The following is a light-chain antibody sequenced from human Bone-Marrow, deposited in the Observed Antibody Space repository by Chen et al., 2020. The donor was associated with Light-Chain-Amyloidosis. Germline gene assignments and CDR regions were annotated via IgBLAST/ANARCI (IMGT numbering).Light chain of an antibody. CDR3: QPAGSSGTDEVI. V-gene: IGLV3-25*03. J-gene: IGLJ2*01. Sequence: SYELTQPPSVSVSPGQTARITCSGDDLPTKYAYWYQQKPGQAPVLVIHRDTERPSGISERCSCCSSGTTATLTSSGGQAEDEDDYHCQPAGSSGTDEVIFGGGTKLTVL. CDR2: RDT. CDR1: DLPTKY.